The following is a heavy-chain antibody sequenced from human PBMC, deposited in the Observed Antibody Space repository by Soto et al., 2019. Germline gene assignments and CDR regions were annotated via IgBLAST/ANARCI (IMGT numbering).Heavy chain of an antibody. CDR3: ARGGGPTVTTNFDY. J-gene: IGHJ4*02. V-gene: IGHV1-69*02. Sequence: KVSCKASGGTFSSYTISWVRQAPGQGLEWMGRIIPILGIANYAQKFQGRVTITADKSTSTAYMELSSLRSEDTAVYYCARGGGPTVTTNFDYWGQGAQVTVSS. CDR2: IIPILGIA. D-gene: IGHD4-17*01. CDR1: GGTFSSYT.